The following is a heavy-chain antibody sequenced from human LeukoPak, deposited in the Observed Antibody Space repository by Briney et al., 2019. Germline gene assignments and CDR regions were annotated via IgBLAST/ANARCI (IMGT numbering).Heavy chain of an antibody. D-gene: IGHD2-15*01. J-gene: IGHJ4*02. CDR3: AKDPSYCSGGSCYSDYFDY. CDR1: GFTFSSYA. V-gene: IGHV3-23*01. CDR2: IGGSGGST. Sequence: PGGSLRLSCAASGFTFSSYAMSWVRQAPGKGLEWVSAIGGSGGSTYYADSVKGRFTISRDNSKNTLYLQMNSLRAEDTAVYYCAKDPSYCSGGSCYSDYFDYWGQGTLVTVSS.